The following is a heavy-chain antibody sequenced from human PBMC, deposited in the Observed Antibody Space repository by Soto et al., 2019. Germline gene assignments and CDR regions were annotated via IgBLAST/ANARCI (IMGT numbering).Heavy chain of an antibody. CDR2: INPNSGGT. V-gene: IGHV1-2*04. CDR3: ARGEQLALYGMDV. Sequence: SVKVSCKASGYTFTGYYMHWVRQAPGQGLEWMGWINPNSGGTNYAQKFQGWVTMTRDTSISTAYMELSRLRSDDTAVYYCARGEQLALYGMDVWGQGTTVTVSS. D-gene: IGHD6-6*01. J-gene: IGHJ6*02. CDR1: GYTFTGYY.